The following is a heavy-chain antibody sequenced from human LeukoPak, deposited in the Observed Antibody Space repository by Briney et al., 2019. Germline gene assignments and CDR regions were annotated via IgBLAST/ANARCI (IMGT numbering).Heavy chain of an antibody. CDR2: INPNSGGT. D-gene: IGHD6-13*01. V-gene: IGHV1-2*02. J-gene: IGHJ4*02. CDR1: GYTFTGYH. Sequence: ASVKVSCKASGYTFTGYHMHWVRQAPGQGLEWMGWINPNSGGTNYAQKFQGRVTMTRDTSISTAYMELSSLRSDDTAVYYCARDAFIAAAGYYFDYWGQGTLVTVSS. CDR3: ARDAFIAAAGYYFDY.